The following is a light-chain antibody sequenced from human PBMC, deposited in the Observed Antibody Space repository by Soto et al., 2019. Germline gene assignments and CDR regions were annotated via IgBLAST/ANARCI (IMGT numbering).Light chain of an antibody. V-gene: IGKV3-20*01. J-gene: IGKJ1*01. CDR3: QHYGDSRT. CDR2: GAS. Sequence: EIVLTQSPAILSVSPGERATLSCRASQSISRSLAWYQQKPGQAPRLLIYGASSRATGIPDRFSGSGSGTDFTLTISRLEPEDFAVYYCQHYGDSRTFGQGTKVDIK. CDR1: QSISRS.